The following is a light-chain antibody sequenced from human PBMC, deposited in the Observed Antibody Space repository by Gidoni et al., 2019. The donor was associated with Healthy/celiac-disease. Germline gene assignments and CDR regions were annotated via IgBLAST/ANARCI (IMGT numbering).Light chain of an antibody. CDR2: AAS. V-gene: IGKV1-9*01. CDR1: QSISIY. J-gene: IGKJ4*01. Sequence: DVLLTKSPSFLSASVRDKVTITSRASQSISIYLAWYQQKPGNAPKLLIYAASTLQSGVPSRFSGSGSGTDFTLTISSLQPEDFATYYCQQINSYPLTFGGGTKVEIK. CDR3: QQINSYPLT.